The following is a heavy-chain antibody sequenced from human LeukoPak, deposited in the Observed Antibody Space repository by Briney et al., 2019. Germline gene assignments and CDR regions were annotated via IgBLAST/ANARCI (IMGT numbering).Heavy chain of an antibody. D-gene: IGHD3-10*01. V-gene: IGHV1-18*01. J-gene: IGHJ3*02. CDR1: GYTFTSYG. CDR2: ISAYNGNT. Sequence: ASVKVSCKASGYTFTSYGISWVRQAPGQGLEWMGWISAYNGNTNYAQKLQGRVTMTTDTSASTAYMELRSLRSDDTAVYYCARRGRGSGRHAFDIWGQGTMVTVSS. CDR3: ARRGRGSGRHAFDI.